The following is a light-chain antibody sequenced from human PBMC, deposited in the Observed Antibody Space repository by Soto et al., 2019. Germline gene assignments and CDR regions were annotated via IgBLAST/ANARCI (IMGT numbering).Light chain of an antibody. J-gene: IGKJ1*01. V-gene: IGKV3-20*01. Sequence: EIGMTQSPATLSVSTGERATLSCRASQSVSSNLAWYQQKPGQAPRLLIFRASSRATGIPDRFSGSGSGTDFTLTISRLEPEDFAVYYCQQYGSAWTFGQGTKVDIK. CDR2: RAS. CDR3: QQYGSAWT. CDR1: QSVSSN.